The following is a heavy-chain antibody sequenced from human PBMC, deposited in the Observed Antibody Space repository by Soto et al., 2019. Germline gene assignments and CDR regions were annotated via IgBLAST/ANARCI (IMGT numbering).Heavy chain of an antibody. J-gene: IGHJ4*02. CDR2: ISSSSSTI. CDR1: GFTFSSYS. V-gene: IGHV3-48*01. CDR3: ARGRGYCSGGSCYSDY. D-gene: IGHD2-15*01. Sequence: EVQLVESGGGLVQLGGSLRLSCAASGFTFSSYSMNWVRQAPGKGLEWVSYISSSSSTIYYADSVKGRFTISRDNAKNSLYLQMNSLRAEDTAVYYCARGRGYCSGGSCYSDYWGQGTLVTVSS.